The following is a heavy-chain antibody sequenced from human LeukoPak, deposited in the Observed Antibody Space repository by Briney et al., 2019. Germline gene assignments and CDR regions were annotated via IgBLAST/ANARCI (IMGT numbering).Heavy chain of an antibody. J-gene: IGHJ5*02. V-gene: IGHV3-48*04. CDR3: ARDLGRVKLPGAGDWFDP. D-gene: IGHD3-16*01. CDR2: ISSSGSTI. CDR1: GFTFSSYS. Sequence: PGGSLRLSCTASGFTFSSYSMNWVRQAPGKGLEWVSYISSSGSTIYYADSVKGRFTISRDNAKNSLYLQMNSLRAEDTAVYYCARDLGRVKLPGAGDWFDPWGQGTLVTVSS.